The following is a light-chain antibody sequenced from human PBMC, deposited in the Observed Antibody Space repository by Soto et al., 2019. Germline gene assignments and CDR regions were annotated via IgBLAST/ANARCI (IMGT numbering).Light chain of an antibody. V-gene: IGLV7-46*01. CDR1: TGPVTSGHY. J-gene: IGLJ2*01. Sequence: QAVVTQEPSLTVSPGGTVTLTCGSNTGPVTSGHYPYWFQQKPGQAPRTLISDATNKHSWTPARFSGSLLGGKAALTLSGAQADDEADYSCLLSYRNAVIFGGGTKLTVL. CDR2: DAT. CDR3: LLSYRNAVI.